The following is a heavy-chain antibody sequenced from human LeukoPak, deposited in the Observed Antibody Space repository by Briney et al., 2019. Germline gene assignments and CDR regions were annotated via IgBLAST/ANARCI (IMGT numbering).Heavy chain of an antibody. D-gene: IGHD6-13*01. J-gene: IGHJ4*02. V-gene: IGHV3-9*01. CDR1: GFTFDDYA. CDR2: ISWNSGSI. CDR3: AKDGEGDSSSFDY. Sequence: GGSLRLSCAASGFTFDDYAMHWVRQAPGKGLEWVSGISWNSGSIGYADSVKGRFTISRDNAKNSLYLQMNSLRAEDTALYYCAKDGEGDSSSFDYWGQGTLVTVSS.